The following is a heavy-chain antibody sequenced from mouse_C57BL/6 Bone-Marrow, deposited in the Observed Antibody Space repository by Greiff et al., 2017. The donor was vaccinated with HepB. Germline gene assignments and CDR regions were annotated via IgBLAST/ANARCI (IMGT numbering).Heavy chain of an antibody. D-gene: IGHD3-2*02. Sequence: EVMLVESGGDLVKPGGSLKLSCAASGFTFSSYGMSWVRQTPDKRLEWVATISSGGSYTYYPDSVKGRFTISRDNAKNTLYLQMSSLKSEDTAMYYCARHGAQATEFAYWGQGTLVTVSA. J-gene: IGHJ3*01. CDR2: ISSGGSYT. V-gene: IGHV5-6*01. CDR1: GFTFSSYG. CDR3: ARHGAQATEFAY.